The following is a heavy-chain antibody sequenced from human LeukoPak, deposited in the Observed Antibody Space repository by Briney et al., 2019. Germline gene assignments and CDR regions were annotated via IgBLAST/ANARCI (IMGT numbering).Heavy chain of an antibody. J-gene: IGHJ6*03. D-gene: IGHD3-3*01. Sequence: ASVKVSCKASGYTFTMYYIHWVRQAPGQGLEWMGMINPSDGATTYAQRFQGRVTMTRDMSTTTVYMDLRSLRSEDTAVYFCAGEQGGAVSGGLGCLFASYYTYYYMDVWGRGTTVTVSS. CDR1: GYTFTMYY. V-gene: IGHV1-46*01. CDR3: AGEQGGAVSGGLGCLFASYYTYYYMDV. CDR2: INPSDGAT.